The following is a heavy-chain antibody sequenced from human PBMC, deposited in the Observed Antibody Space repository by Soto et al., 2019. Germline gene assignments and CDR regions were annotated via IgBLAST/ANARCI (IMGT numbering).Heavy chain of an antibody. V-gene: IGHV3-74*01. CDR2: INPDESSS. CDR3: ARRGPVSGLAY. D-gene: IGHD1-26*01. J-gene: IGHJ4*02. CDR1: GFTFSSYW. Sequence: EVQLVESGGGLVQPGGSLRLSCAASGFTFSSYWMHWVRQAPGKGLVWVSRINPDESSSTYADSVKGRFTISRDNAKNTLYLQMNILRAEDTAVYYCARRGPVSGLAYWGQGTLVTVSS.